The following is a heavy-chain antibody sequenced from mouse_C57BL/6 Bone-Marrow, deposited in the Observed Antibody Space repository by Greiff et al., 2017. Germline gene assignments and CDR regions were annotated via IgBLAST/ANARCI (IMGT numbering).Heavy chain of an antibody. Sequence: QVQLKQSGAELARPGASVKMSCKASGYTFTSYTMHWVKQRPGQGLEWIGYINPSSGYTKYNQKFKDKATLTADKSSSTAYMQLSSLTSEDSAVYYCARDDGLYYFDYWGQGTTLTVSS. CDR3: ARDDGLYYFDY. CDR2: INPSSGYT. V-gene: IGHV1-4*01. CDR1: GYTFTSYT. D-gene: IGHD2-3*01. J-gene: IGHJ2*01.